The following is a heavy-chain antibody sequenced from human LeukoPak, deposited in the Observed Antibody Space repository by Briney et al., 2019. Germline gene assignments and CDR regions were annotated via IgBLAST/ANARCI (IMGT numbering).Heavy chain of an antibody. CDR2: IHSYNSRT. CDR1: GYTFTTYG. V-gene: IGHV1-18*01. CDR3: ARIRKYCSSTSCLPGEFGY. J-gene: IGHJ4*02. Sequence: ASVKVPCKASGYTFTTYGISWVRQAPGQGLEWIGWIHSYNSRTIYAQNLQGRVTITRDTSISTAYMELSSLRSEDTAVYYCARIRKYCSSTSCLPGEFGYWGQGTLVTVSS. D-gene: IGHD2-2*01.